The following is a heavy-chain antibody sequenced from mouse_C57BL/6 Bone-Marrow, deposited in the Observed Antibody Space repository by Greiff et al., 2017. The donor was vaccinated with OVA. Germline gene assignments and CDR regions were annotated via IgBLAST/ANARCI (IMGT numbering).Heavy chain of an antibody. J-gene: IGHJ2*01. CDR1: GFTFSDYG. CDR2: ISNLAYSI. Sequence: DVKLQESGGGLVQPGGSLKLSCAASGFTFSDYGMAWVRQAPRKGPEWVAFISNLAYSIYYANTVTGRFTISRENAKNTLYLEMSSLRSEDTAMYYCARHRDGWAGDYFDYWGQGTTLTVSS. V-gene: IGHV5-15*01. D-gene: IGHD2-3*01. CDR3: ARHRDGWAGDYFDY.